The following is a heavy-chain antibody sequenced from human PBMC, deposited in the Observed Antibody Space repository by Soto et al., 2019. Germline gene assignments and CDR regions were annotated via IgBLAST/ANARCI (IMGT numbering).Heavy chain of an antibody. Sequence: PGGSLRLSCAASGFTFSSYAMSWVRQAPGKGLEWVSAISGSGGSTYYADSVKGRFTISRDNSKNTLYLQMNSLRAEDTAVYYFSYVLTMVRGDPYYFVYWGQGTPVTVSS. J-gene: IGHJ4*02. V-gene: IGHV3-23*01. D-gene: IGHD3-10*01. CDR1: GFTFSSYA. CDR2: ISGSGGST. CDR3: SYVLTMVRGDPYYFVY.